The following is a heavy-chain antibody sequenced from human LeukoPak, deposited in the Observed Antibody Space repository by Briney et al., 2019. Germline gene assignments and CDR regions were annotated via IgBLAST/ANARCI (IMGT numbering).Heavy chain of an antibody. J-gene: IGHJ4*02. D-gene: IGHD3-10*01. Sequence: GGSLRRSCAASGFTFSSYAMSWVRQAPGKGLEWVSAVSGSGGNTHDADSVRGRFTISRDNAKNSLYLEMNSLRAEDTAMYYCARGDYASGNFFDYWGQGTLVAVSS. CDR2: VSGSGGNT. V-gene: IGHV3-23*01. CDR3: ARGDYASGNFFDY. CDR1: GFTFSSYA.